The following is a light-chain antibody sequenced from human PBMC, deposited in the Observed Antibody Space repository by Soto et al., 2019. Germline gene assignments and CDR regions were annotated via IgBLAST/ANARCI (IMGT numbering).Light chain of an antibody. CDR1: QSVGSN. V-gene: IGKV3-15*01. Sequence: EIGMTQSPSTLSVSPGERATLFCRASQSVGSNLAWYQQKPGQAPRLLIYGASTRATGIPARFSGSGSGTDFTLTISSLEPEDFAVYYCQQRSNWPPITFGQGTRLEIK. CDR2: GAS. J-gene: IGKJ5*01. CDR3: QQRSNWPPIT.